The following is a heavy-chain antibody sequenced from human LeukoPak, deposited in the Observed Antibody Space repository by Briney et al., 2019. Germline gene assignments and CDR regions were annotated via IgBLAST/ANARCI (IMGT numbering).Heavy chain of an antibody. V-gene: IGHV4-59*01. Sequence: PSETLSLTCTVSGGSISSYYWSWIRQPPGKGLEWIGYIYYSGSTNYNPSLKSRVTISVDMSKNQFSLKLSSVTAADTAVYYCARENGDGYNWEFDPWGQGTLVTVSS. D-gene: IGHD5-24*01. CDR3: ARENGDGYNWEFDP. CDR2: IYYSGST. CDR1: GGSISSYY. J-gene: IGHJ5*02.